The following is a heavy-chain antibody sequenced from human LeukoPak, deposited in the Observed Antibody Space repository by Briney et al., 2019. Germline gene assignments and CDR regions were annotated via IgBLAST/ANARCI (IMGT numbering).Heavy chain of an antibody. CDR1: GGSISSSSYY. CDR3: AREEDSSSSAGIDH. Sequence: SETLSLTCTVSGGSISSSSYYWGWIRQPPGKGLEWIGSIYYSGSTYYNPSLKSRVTISVDTSKNQFSLKLSSVTAADTAVYYCAREEDSSSSAGIDHWGQGTLVTVSS. D-gene: IGHD6-6*01. V-gene: IGHV4-39*07. J-gene: IGHJ4*02. CDR2: IYYSGST.